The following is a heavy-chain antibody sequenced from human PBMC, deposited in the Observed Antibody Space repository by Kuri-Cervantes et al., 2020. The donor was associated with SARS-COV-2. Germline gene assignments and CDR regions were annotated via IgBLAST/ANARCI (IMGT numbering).Heavy chain of an antibody. CDR1: GYTFTGYY. CDR3: ASSGITGTLTGFDY. Sequence: ASVKVSCKASGYTFTGYYMHWVRQAPGQGLEWMGWINPNSGGTNYAQKFQGRVTMTRDTSISTACMELSRLRSDDTAVYYCASSGITGTLTGFDYWGQGTLVTVSS. V-gene: IGHV1-2*02. CDR2: INPNSGGT. D-gene: IGHD1/OR15-1a*01. J-gene: IGHJ4*02.